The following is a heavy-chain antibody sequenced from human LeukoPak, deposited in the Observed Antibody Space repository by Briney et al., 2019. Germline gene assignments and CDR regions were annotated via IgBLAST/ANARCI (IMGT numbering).Heavy chain of an antibody. CDR1: GFTLSSYV. CDR3: VRDNDWAFHY. D-gene: IGHD3-9*01. CDR2: ISHDSERI. J-gene: IGHJ4*02. V-gene: IGHV3-48*02. Sequence: GGSLRLSCAASGFTLSSYVMSWVRRAQGKGLEWVSYISHDSERIYYADSVKGRFTISRDNADNSLYLQMNNLRDEDTALYYCVRDNDWAFHYWGQGTLVTVSS.